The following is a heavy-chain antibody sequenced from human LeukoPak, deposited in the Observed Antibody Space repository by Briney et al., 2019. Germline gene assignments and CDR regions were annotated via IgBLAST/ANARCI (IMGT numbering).Heavy chain of an antibody. CDR2: ISSRSNYI. D-gene: IGHD4-11*01. CDR3: ARDRLYRLEPFDY. CDR1: GFSFSLYS. V-gene: IGHV3-21*01. Sequence: GGSLRLSCAASGFSFSLYSMNWVRQAPGKGLEWVSSISSRSNYIYYADSVKGRFTISRDNSKNTLYLQMNSLRAEDTAVYYCARDRLYRLEPFDYWGQGTLVTVSS. J-gene: IGHJ4*02.